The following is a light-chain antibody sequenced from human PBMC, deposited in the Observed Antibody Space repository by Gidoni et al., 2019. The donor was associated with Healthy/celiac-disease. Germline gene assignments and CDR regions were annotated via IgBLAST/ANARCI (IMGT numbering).Light chain of an antibody. V-gene: IGLV3-1*01. CDR2: QDS. CDR3: QAWDSSKVV. J-gene: IGLJ2*01. Sequence: SYELTQPPSVSVSPGQTASITCSGDKLGDNYACWYQQKPGQSPVLVIYQDSKRPSGIPARFSGSNSGNTATLTISGTQAMDEADYYCQAWDSSKVVFGGGTKLTVL. CDR1: KLGDNY.